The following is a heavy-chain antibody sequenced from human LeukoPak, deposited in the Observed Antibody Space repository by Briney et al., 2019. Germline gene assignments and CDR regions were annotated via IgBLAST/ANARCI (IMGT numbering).Heavy chain of an antibody. Sequence: PGGTLRLSCVASGFTFSNYVMSWVRQAPGKGLEWVSLISRSAENTYYADSAKGRFTISRDDFENTLYLQMSSLRAEDTAVYYCAKDRGDSGGYPLFDHWGQGTVVTVSS. CDR2: ISRSAENT. V-gene: IGHV3-23*01. CDR3: AKDRGDSGGYPLFDH. D-gene: IGHD3-22*01. J-gene: IGHJ4*02. CDR1: GFTFSNYV.